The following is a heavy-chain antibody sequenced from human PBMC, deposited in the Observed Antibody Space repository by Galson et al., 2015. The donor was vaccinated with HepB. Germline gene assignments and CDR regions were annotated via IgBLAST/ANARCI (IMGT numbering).Heavy chain of an antibody. Sequence: SLRLSCAASGFTFDDYAMHWVRQAPGKGLEWVSGISWNSGSIGYADSVKGRFTISRDNAKNSLYLQMNSLRAEDTALYYCAKDSKDSSGWDSFDYWGQGTLVTVSS. CDR2: ISWNSGSI. CDR1: GFTFDDYA. D-gene: IGHD6-19*01. J-gene: IGHJ4*02. V-gene: IGHV3-9*01. CDR3: AKDSKDSSGWDSFDY.